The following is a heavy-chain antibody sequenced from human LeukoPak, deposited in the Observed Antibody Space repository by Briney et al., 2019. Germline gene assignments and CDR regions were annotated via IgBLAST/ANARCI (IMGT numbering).Heavy chain of an antibody. Sequence: GGSLRLSCAASGFTFCSYSMNWVRQAPGKGLEWVSSISSSSSYIYYADSVKGRFTISRDNAKNSLYLQMNSLRAEDTAVYYCARDWIAAAGDAFDIWGQGTMVTVSS. J-gene: IGHJ3*02. CDR2: ISSSSSYI. D-gene: IGHD6-13*01. CDR3: ARDWIAAAGDAFDI. V-gene: IGHV3-21*01. CDR1: GFTFCSYS.